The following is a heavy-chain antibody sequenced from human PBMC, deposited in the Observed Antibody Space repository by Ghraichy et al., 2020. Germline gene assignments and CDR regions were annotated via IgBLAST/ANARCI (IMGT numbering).Heavy chain of an antibody. V-gene: IGHV3-23*01. D-gene: IGHD2-15*01. J-gene: IGHJ4*02. CDR1: GFTFSSYA. CDR2: ISGSGGST. Sequence: GGSLRLSCAASGFTFSSYAMSWVRQAPGKGLEWVSAISGSGGSTYYADSVKGRFTISRDNSKNTLYLQMNSLRAEDTAVYYCAKNTAVVVVAANLDYWGQGTLVTVSS. CDR3: AKNTAVVVVAANLDY.